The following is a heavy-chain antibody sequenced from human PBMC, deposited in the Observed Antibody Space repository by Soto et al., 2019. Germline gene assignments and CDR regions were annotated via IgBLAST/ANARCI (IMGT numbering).Heavy chain of an antibody. V-gene: IGHV4-34*01. D-gene: IGHD3-16*01. J-gene: IGHJ3*02. Sequence: PSETLGLSCAVYGGSFSDFYWNCIRQPPGKGLEWIGEINHSGSTSYNPSLKSRVTISVDTSKNQISLKLTSVTAADTAVYYCARGLRVVWVVPTDQRDVFDIWGQGTMVTVSS. CDR1: GGSFSDFY. CDR2: INHSGST. CDR3: ARGLRVVWVVPTDQRDVFDI.